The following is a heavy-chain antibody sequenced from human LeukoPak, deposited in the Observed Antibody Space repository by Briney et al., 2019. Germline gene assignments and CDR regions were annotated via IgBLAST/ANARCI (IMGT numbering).Heavy chain of an antibody. J-gene: IGHJ6*03. CDR3: ARRMVRGVIMLWAYYMDG. CDR2: MNPNSGNT. V-gene: IGHV1-8*01. Sequence: ASVKVSCKASGYTFTSYDINWVRQATGQGLEWMGWMNPNSGNTGYAQKFQGRVTMTRNTSISTAYMELSSLRSEDTAVYYCARRMVRGVIMLWAYYMDGWGKGTTVTVSS. CDR1: GYTFTSYD. D-gene: IGHD3-10*01.